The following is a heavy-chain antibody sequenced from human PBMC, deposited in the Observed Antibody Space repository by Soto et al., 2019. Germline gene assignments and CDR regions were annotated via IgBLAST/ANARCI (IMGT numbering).Heavy chain of an antibody. D-gene: IGHD2-8*01. CDR1: GYTFTSYA. CDR2: INAGNGNT. J-gene: IGHJ4*02. V-gene: IGHV1-3*01. CDR3: ATALGLYYFDY. Sequence: QVQLVQSGAEVKKPGASVKVSCKASGYTFTSYAMHWVRQAPGQRLEWMGWINAGNGNTKYSQKFQGRVTFTRDTSARTAYMELSSLRSEDTAVYYCATALGLYYFDYWGQGTLVTVSS.